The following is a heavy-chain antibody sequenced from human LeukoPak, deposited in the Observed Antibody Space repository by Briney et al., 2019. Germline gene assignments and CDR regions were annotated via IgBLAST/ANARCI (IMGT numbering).Heavy chain of an antibody. D-gene: IGHD3-16*01. Sequence: GGSLRLSCAASGFTFSDYYMSWIRQAPGKGLEWVSYISSSGSTIYYADSVKGRFTISRDNAKNSLYLQMNSLRAEDMAVYYCASVMSWGDPYDYWGQGTLVTVSS. CDR1: GFTFSDYY. J-gene: IGHJ4*02. V-gene: IGHV3-11*01. CDR2: ISSSGSTI. CDR3: ASVMSWGDPYDY.